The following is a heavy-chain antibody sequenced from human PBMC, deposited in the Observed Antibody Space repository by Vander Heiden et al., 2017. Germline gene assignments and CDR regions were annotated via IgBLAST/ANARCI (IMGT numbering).Heavy chain of an antibody. CDR3: AKLAQYRSSPRSFGMDV. CDR1: GFTFSSYA. D-gene: IGHD6-6*01. Sequence: EVQLLESGGGLVQPGGSLRLSCAASGFTFSSYAMRWVRQAPGKGLEWVSGISNTGGSTYYADSVKGRFTISRDNSKNTLYLQMNGLRAEDTAVYYCAKLAQYRSSPRSFGMDVWGQGTTVTVSS. CDR2: ISNTGGST. J-gene: IGHJ6*02. V-gene: IGHV3-23*01.